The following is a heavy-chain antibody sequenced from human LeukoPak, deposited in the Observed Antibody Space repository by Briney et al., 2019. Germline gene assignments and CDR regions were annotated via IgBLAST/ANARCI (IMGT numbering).Heavy chain of an antibody. V-gene: IGHV4-30-2*01. CDR3: ARGYYYDSSGYGRSYYYYYYGMDV. D-gene: IGHD3-22*01. CDR1: GGSISSGGYS. J-gene: IGHJ6*02. CDR2: IYHSGST. Sequence: PSETLSLTCAVSGGSISSGGYSWSWIRQPPGKGLEWIGYIYHSGSTYYNPSLKSRVTISVDRSKNQFSLKLSSVTAADTAVYYCARGYYYDSSGYGRSYYYYYYGMDVWGQGTTVTVSS.